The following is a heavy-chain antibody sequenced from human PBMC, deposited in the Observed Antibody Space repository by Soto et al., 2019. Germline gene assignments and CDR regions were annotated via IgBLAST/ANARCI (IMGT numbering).Heavy chain of an antibody. V-gene: IGHV1-69*13. CDR3: ARDLGNYDFWSGYYPPDGMDV. CDR1: GGTFSSYA. D-gene: IGHD3-3*01. Sequence: SVKVSCKASGGTFSSYAISWVRQAPGQGLEWMGGIIPIFGTANYAQKFQGRVTITADESTSTAYMELSSLRSEDTAVYYCARDLGNYDFWSGYYPPDGMDVWGQGTTVTVSS. CDR2: IIPIFGTA. J-gene: IGHJ6*02.